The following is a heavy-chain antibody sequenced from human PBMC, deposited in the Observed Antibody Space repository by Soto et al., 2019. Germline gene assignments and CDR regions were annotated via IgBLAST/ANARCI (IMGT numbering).Heavy chain of an antibody. Sequence: QLQLQESGPGLVKPSETLSLTCTVSSGSISSSSYYWGWIRQPPGKGLEWIGSIYYSGSTYYNPSLKSRVTISVDTSKNQFSLKLSSVTAADTAVYYCASEQRITIFGVVIIPDYWGQGTLVTVSS. J-gene: IGHJ4*02. CDR3: ASEQRITIFGVVIIPDY. V-gene: IGHV4-39*01. CDR1: SGSISSSSYY. D-gene: IGHD3-3*01. CDR2: IYYSGST.